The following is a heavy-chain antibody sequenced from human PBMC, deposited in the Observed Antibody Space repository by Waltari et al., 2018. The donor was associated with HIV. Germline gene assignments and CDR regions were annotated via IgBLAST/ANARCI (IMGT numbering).Heavy chain of an antibody. J-gene: IGHJ6*02. CDR3: ARGTSSGYYLVGYYYGMDV. Sequence: QVQLVQSGAEVRKPGASVKVSCKASGYTFTSSDINWVRTAAGQGLEWMGWMNPNRGNTGYAQKFQGRVSMTMNTSISTAYMELSSLTSEDTAVYYCARGTSSGYYLVGYYYGMDVWGQGTTVTVSS. D-gene: IGHD3-22*01. CDR1: GYTFTSSD. V-gene: IGHV1-8*01. CDR2: MNPNRGNT.